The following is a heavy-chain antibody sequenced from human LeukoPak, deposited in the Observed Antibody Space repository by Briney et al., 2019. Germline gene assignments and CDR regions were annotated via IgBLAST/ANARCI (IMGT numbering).Heavy chain of an antibody. CDR1: GFIFNNYA. CDR2: ISWNSGSI. J-gene: IGHJ4*02. Sequence: GGSLRLSCAGSGFIFNNYAMHWVRQPPGKGLEWVSGISWNSGSIDYADSVKGRFTISRDNAKNSLYLQMNSLRVEDTAFYYCAKDNRRHYTSGPNPDSLHWGQGALVAVSS. V-gene: IGHV3-9*01. CDR3: AKDNRRHYTSGPNPDSLH. D-gene: IGHD6-19*01.